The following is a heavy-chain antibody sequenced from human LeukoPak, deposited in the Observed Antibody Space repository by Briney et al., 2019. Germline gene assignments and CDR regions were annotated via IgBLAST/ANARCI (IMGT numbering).Heavy chain of an antibody. V-gene: IGHV3-33*08. CDR2: IQYDVSSE. CDR3: AREYSGRCIHAFHS. CDR1: GFTFSSYA. Sequence: GGSLRLSCAASGFTFSSYAMSWVRQAPGKGLEWVAFIQYDVSSEYYADSVKGRFTVSRDNSKNTLYLQMNSLRAEDTAVYYCAREYSGRCIHAFHSWGQGTTVTVSS. J-gene: IGHJ3*02. D-gene: IGHD6-13*01.